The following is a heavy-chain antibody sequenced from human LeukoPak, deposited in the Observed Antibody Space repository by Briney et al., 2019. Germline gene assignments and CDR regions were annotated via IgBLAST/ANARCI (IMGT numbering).Heavy chain of an antibody. D-gene: IGHD3-22*01. CDR3: ARLPVLSSGYSYGMDV. V-gene: IGHV4-59*08. Sequence: SETLSLTCTVSGGSISSYYWSWIRQPPGKGQEWIGYIYYSGSTNYNPSLKSRVTISVDTSKNQFSLKLSSVTAADTAVYYCARLPVLSSGYSYGMDVWGQGTTVTVSS. CDR2: IYYSGST. CDR1: GGSISSYY. J-gene: IGHJ6*02.